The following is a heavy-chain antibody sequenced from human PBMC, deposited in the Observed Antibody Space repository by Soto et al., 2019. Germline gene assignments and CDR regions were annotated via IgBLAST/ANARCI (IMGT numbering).Heavy chain of an antibody. D-gene: IGHD3-3*01. Sequence: LRLSCAASGFTFSSYAMSWVRQAPGKGLEWVSAISGSGGRTYYADSVKGRFTISRDNSKNTLYLQMNSLRAEDTAVYYCASSTFWSGYRYYYYGMDVWGQGTTVTVSS. V-gene: IGHV3-23*01. J-gene: IGHJ6*02. CDR2: ISGSGGRT. CDR3: ASSTFWSGYRYYYYGMDV. CDR1: GFTFSSYA.